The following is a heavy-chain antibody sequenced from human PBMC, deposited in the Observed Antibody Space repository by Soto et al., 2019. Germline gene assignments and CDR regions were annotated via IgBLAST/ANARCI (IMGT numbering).Heavy chain of an antibody. Sequence: ASVKVSCKASGYTFTSYAIHWVRQAPGQRLEWMGWINAGNGNTKYSQKFQGGVTITRDTSASTAYMELSSLRSEDTAVYYCARANKDDILTGYFHLDDWGKGTLVTVAS. CDR3: ARANKDDILTGYFHLDD. CDR1: GYTFTSYA. J-gene: IGHJ4*02. V-gene: IGHV1-3*01. D-gene: IGHD3-9*01. CDR2: INAGNGNT.